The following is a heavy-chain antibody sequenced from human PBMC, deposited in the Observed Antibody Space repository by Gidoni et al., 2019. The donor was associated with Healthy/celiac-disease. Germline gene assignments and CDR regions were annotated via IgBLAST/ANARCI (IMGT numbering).Heavy chain of an antibody. D-gene: IGHD6-13*01. CDR3: ARGPRSSSWYGGYGY. J-gene: IGHJ4*02. CDR2: IYSGGST. V-gene: IGHV3-53*04. CDR1: GFTVSSNY. Sequence: EVQLVESGGGLVQPGGSLRLSCAASGFTVSSNYMSWVRQAPGKGLEWVSVIYSGGSTYYADSVKGRFTISRHNSKNTLYLQMNSLRAEDTAVYYCARGPRSSSWYGGYGYWGQGTLVTVSS.